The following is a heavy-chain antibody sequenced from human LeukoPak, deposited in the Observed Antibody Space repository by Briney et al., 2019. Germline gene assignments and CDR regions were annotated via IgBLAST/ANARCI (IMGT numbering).Heavy chain of an antibody. CDR2: ISGSGGST. CDR3: AKAETGPIGAAGNF. Sequence: PGGSLRLSCAASGFTFSSYAMSWVRQAPGKGLEWVSAISGSGGSTYYADSVKGRFTISRDNSKNTLYLQMNSLRAEDTAVYYCAKAETGPIGAAGNFWGQGTLVTVSS. J-gene: IGHJ4*02. D-gene: IGHD6-13*01. CDR1: GFTFSSYA. V-gene: IGHV3-23*01.